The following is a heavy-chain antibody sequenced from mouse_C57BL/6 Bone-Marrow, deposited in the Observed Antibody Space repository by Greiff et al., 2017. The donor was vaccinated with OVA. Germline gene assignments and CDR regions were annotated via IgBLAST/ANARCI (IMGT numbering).Heavy chain of an antibody. CDR3: ANYYGSSYWYFDV. D-gene: IGHD1-1*01. V-gene: IGHV1-82*01. J-gene: IGHJ1*03. CDR1: GYAFSSSW. CDR2: IYPGDGDT. Sequence: VQLQQSGPELVKPGASVKISCKASGYAFSSSWMNWVKQRPGKGLEWIGRIYPGDGDTNYNGKFKGKATLTADKSSSTAYMQLSSLTSEDSAVYFCANYYGSSYWYFDVWGTGTTVTVSS.